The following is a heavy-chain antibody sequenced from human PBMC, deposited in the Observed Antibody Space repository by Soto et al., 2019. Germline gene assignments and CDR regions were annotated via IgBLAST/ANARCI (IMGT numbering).Heavy chain of an antibody. CDR3: AREVDGSGWYGSFAY. D-gene: IGHD6-19*01. CDR1: GFTFSSYG. V-gene: IGHV3-30*03. Sequence: GGSLRLSCAASGFTFSSYGMHWVRQAPGKGLEWVAVISYDGSNKYYADCVKGRFTISRDNSKNTLYLQMNSLRSEDTAVYFCAREVDGSGWYGSFAYWGQGTLVTVAS. J-gene: IGHJ4*02. CDR2: ISYDGSNK.